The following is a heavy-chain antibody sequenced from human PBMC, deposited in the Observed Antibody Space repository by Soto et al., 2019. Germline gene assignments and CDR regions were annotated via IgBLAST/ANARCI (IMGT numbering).Heavy chain of an antibody. CDR3: ARSRDGYSFYFYYGMDG. D-gene: IGHD4-4*01. Sequence: PWGSLRVSCAASGFTFTSYGMHWVRQAPCKGLEWMALILHDGSAEYYADSVKGRFTISRDNSKNTLYLQMNSLRAEDTAVYYCARSRDGYSFYFYYGMDGWGQGTTVTVSS. CDR2: ILHDGSAE. CDR1: GFTFTSYG. V-gene: IGHV3-30*03. J-gene: IGHJ6*02.